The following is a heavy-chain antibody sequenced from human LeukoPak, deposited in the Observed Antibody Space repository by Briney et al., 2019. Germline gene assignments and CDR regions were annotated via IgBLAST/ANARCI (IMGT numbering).Heavy chain of an antibody. CDR2: ISSSSSYI. J-gene: IGHJ4*02. CDR3: ARGMTTVTSGLDY. Sequence: PGGSLRLSCAASGFTFSSYSMNWVRQAPGKGLEWVSSISSSSSYIYYADSVKGRFTISRDNAKNSLYLQMNSLRAEDTAVYYCARGMTTVTSGLDYWGQGTLVTVSS. V-gene: IGHV3-21*01. D-gene: IGHD4-17*01. CDR1: GFTFSSYS.